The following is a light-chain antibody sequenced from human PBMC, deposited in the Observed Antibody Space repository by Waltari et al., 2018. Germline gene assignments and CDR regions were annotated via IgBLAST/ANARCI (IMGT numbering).Light chain of an antibody. CDR2: DVS. V-gene: IGKV1-33*01. CDR1: QDISGY. CDR3: QRYDNLPTFS. J-gene: IGKJ2*01. Sequence: DIQMTQSPSSLSTSVGDRVTITCQASQDISGYLNWYLQKPGKAPKLLISDVSTLETGVPSRFSGSASRTQFTLTISSLQPEDIGTYFCQRYDNLPTFSFGPGTTLEI.